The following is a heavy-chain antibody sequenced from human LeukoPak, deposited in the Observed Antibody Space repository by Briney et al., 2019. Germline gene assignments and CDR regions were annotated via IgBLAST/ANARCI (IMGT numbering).Heavy chain of an antibody. Sequence: GGSLRLSCAASGFTFSDYYMSWIRQAPGKGLEWVSYISSSGSTIYYADSVKGRFSISRDNSKNMMYLQMNSLRVEDTAVYYCARASGVYDYWGQGTLVTVSS. V-gene: IGHV3-11*04. CDR3: ARASGVYDY. CDR2: ISSSGSTI. D-gene: IGHD3-10*01. CDR1: GFTFSDYY. J-gene: IGHJ4*02.